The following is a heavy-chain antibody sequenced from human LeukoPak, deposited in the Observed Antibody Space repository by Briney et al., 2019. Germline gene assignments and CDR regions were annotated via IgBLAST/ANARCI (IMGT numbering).Heavy chain of an antibody. J-gene: IGHJ3*02. CDR2: IIPILGIA. Sequence: ASVTVSFKGSGGSFINYAISWVRQAPGQGGEWMGRIIPILGIANYAQKFQGRVTITADKSTSTAYMELSSLRSEDTAVYYCARPELGASTGVAFDICGQGTMVTVSS. CDR3: ARPELGASTGVAFDI. D-gene: IGHD1-26*01. V-gene: IGHV1-69*04. CDR1: GGSFINYA.